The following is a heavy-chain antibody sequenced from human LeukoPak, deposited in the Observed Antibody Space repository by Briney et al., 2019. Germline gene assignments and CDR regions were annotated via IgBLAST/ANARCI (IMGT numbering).Heavy chain of an antibody. CDR1: GGSMSSSTYY. V-gene: IGHV4-39*07. D-gene: IGHD6-19*01. J-gene: IGHJ4*02. CDR2: SYYSGST. Sequence: SETLSLTCTVFGGSMSSSTYYWGWIRQPPGKGLEWIGNSYYSGSTYYTPSLKSRVTISVDKSKNQFSLKLSSVTAADTAVYYCASGPLEYSSGWYNPQVDWGQGTLVTVSS. CDR3: ASGPLEYSSGWYNPQVD.